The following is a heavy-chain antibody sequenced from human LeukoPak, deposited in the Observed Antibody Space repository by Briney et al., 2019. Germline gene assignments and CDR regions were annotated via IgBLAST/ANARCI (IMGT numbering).Heavy chain of an antibody. Sequence: GGSLRLSCEASGFTLRNYAMHWVRQAPGKGLEWVALISYDGSNKYYADSVKGRFTISRDNSKNTLYLQMNSLRAEDTAVYYCARFYANEWELPHWGQGTLVTVSS. D-gene: IGHD1-26*01. CDR1: GFTLRNYA. J-gene: IGHJ4*02. CDR2: ISYDGSNK. V-gene: IGHV3-30*04. CDR3: ARFYANEWELPH.